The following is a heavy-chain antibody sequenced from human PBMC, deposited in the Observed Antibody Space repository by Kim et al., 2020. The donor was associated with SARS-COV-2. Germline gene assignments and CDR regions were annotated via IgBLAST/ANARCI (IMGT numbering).Heavy chain of an antibody. CDR3: ARGRVAGVIDAFGI. Sequence: SETLSLTCAVYGGSFSGYYWSWIRQPPGKGLEWIGEINHSGSTNYNPSLKSRVTIPVDTPKNQFSLKLSSVTAADTAVFYWARGRVAGVIDAFGILGQGT. D-gene: IGHD3-16*01. CDR1: GGSFSGYY. V-gene: IGHV4-34*01. J-gene: IGHJ3*02. CDR2: INHSGST.